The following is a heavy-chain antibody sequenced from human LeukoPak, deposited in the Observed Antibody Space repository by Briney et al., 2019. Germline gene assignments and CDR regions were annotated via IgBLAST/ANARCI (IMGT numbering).Heavy chain of an antibody. Sequence: GGSLRLSCAASGFTFSSYAMHWVRQAPGKGLEWVAVISYDGSNKYYADSVKGRFTISRDNSKNTLYLQMNSLRAEDTAVYYCARGPSIAASSDYWGQGTLVTVSS. CDR3: ARGPSIAASSDY. D-gene: IGHD6-13*01. J-gene: IGHJ4*02. CDR2: ISYDGSNK. CDR1: GFTFSSYA. V-gene: IGHV3-30-3*01.